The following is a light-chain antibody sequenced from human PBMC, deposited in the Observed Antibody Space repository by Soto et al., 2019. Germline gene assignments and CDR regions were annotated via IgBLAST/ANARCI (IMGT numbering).Light chain of an antibody. CDR2: GAS. CDR1: QSVSSSY. J-gene: IGKJ2*01. Sequence: EIVLTQSPGTLSLSPGERATLSCRASQSVSSSYLAWYQQKPGQAPRLLIYGASSRATGIPDRFSGSGSGTDFTLTISRLEPEDFAVYYCQHYGSSPYTFGQGTK. CDR3: QHYGSSPYT. V-gene: IGKV3-20*01.